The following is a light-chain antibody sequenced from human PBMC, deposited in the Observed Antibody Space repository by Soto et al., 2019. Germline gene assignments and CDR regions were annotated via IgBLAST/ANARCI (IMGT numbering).Light chain of an antibody. Sequence: QSVLTQPASVSGSPGQSIAISCTGTSSDVGGYSYVSWYQQQPGKAPKLVISDVSNRPSGVSDRFSGSKSGNTASLTISGLQTVVLAVYYPPSYTPFPSSVFGTATRSPS. V-gene: IGLV2-14*01. CDR2: DVS. CDR1: SSDVGGYSY. CDR3: PSYTPFPSSV. J-gene: IGLJ1*01.